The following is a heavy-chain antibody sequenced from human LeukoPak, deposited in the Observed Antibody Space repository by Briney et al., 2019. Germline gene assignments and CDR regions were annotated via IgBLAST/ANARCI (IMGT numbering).Heavy chain of an antibody. D-gene: IGHD1-26*01. J-gene: IGHJ4*02. CDR2: IYYSGST. Sequence: SETLSLTCTVSGGSISSSSYYWGWIRQPPEKWLEWIGSIYYSGSTYYNPSLKSRVTISVDTSKNQFSLKLSSVTAADTAVYYCARTLTGPGGSYYFDYWGQGTLVTVSS. CDR3: ARTLTGPGGSYYFDY. CDR1: GGSISSSSYY. V-gene: IGHV4-39*07.